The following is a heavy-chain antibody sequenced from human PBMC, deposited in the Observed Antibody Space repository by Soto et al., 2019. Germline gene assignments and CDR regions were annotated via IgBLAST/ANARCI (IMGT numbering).Heavy chain of an antibody. J-gene: IGHJ4*01. D-gene: IGHD3-22*01. CDR2: ISYDGSDK. CDR1: GFTFSSYA. CDR3: ARDSYKYYDSSGYYRSPAY. V-gene: IGHV3-30-3*01. Sequence: PGGSLRLSCAASGFTFSSYAMHWVRPAPGKGLEGVALISYDGSDKDYADSVKGRFTISRDNSRNTLFLQMNSLRAEDTAVYYCARDSYKYYDSSGYYRSPAYWGQGTLVTGSS.